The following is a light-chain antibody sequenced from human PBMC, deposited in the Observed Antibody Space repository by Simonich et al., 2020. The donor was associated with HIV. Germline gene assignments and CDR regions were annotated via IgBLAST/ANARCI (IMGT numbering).Light chain of an antibody. J-gene: IGLJ2*01. V-gene: IGLV6-57*01. CDR2: EDY. Sequence: NFMLTQPHSVSESPGKTVTISCTRSSGSIASSFVQWYQQRPGSSPTTVIYEDYQRPSGVPDRFSGSIDSSSNSASLTISGLKTEDEADYYCQSYDSSNHVVFGGGTKLTVL. CDR3: QSYDSSNHVV. CDR1: SGSIASSF.